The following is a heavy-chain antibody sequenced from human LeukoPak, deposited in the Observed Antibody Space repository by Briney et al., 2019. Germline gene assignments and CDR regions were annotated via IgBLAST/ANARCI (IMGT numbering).Heavy chain of an antibody. CDR3: ARVACSGGSCYNFDY. V-gene: IGHV4-59*01. D-gene: IGHD2-15*01. CDR1: GGSISTYY. J-gene: IGHJ4*02. CDR2: IYYNGST. Sequence: KPSETLSLTCTVSGGSISTYYWGWVRQPPGKGLEDIWDIYYNGSTNYNPSLKSRVTISVDTSKNQFSLKLSSMTAADTAVYYCARVACSGGSCYNFDYWGQGSLVTVSS.